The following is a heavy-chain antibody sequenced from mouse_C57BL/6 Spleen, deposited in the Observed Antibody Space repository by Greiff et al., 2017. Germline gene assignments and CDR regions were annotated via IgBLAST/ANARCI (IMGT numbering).Heavy chain of an antibody. CDR2: IYPGDGDT. J-gene: IGHJ3*01. Sequence: VQVVESGAELVKPGASVKISCKASGYAFSSYWMNWVKQRPGKGLEWIGQIYPGDGDTNYNGKFKGKATLTADKSSSTAYMQLSSLTSEDSAVYFCARSGYYGYDEAWFAYWGQGTLVTVSA. CDR1: GYAFSSYW. V-gene: IGHV1-80*01. CDR3: ARSGYYGYDEAWFAY. D-gene: IGHD2-2*01.